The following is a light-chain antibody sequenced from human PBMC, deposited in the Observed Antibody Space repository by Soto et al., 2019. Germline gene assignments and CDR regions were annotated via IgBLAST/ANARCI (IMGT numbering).Light chain of an antibody. CDR1: QSISSY. CDR3: QQSYSTPWM. J-gene: IGKJ1*01. CDR2: AAS. Sequence: DIQMTQSPSSLSASVGDRVTITCRASQSISSYLNWYQQKPGKAPKLLIYAASSLQSGVPSRFSGRGSGTACTLTVSSLQPEGFATYYCQQSYSTPWMFVQGTEVEIK. V-gene: IGKV1-39*01.